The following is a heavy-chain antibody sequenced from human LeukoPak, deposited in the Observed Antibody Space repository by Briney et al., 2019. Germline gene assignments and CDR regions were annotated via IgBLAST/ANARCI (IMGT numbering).Heavy chain of an antibody. CDR2: IYYSGST. CDR3: ARRLAGTLLYYYGSGRPFDI. D-gene: IGHD3-10*01. Sequence: SETLSLTCTVSGGSISSYYWSWIRQPPGKGLEWIGYIYYSGSTNYNPSLKSRVTISVDTSKNQFSLKLSSVTAADTAVYYCARRLAGTLLYYYGSGRPFDIWGQGTMVTVSS. J-gene: IGHJ3*02. CDR1: GGSISSYY. V-gene: IGHV4-59*12.